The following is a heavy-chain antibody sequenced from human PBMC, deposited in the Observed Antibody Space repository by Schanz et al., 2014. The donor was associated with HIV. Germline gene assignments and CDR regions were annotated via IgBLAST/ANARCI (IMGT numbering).Heavy chain of an antibody. CDR3: ARDTEGIAAAGSDY. Sequence: QVQLVQSGSEVKKPGSSVKLSCKASGGTFSAYDINWVRQAPGQGLEWMGGIIPIFGTRNYAHKFQGRVTMTRDTSTTTVYMELRSLRSDDRAVYYCARDTEGIAAAGSDYWGQGTLVTVSS. D-gene: IGHD6-13*01. CDR1: GGTFSAYD. CDR2: IIPIFGTR. J-gene: IGHJ4*02. V-gene: IGHV1-69*06.